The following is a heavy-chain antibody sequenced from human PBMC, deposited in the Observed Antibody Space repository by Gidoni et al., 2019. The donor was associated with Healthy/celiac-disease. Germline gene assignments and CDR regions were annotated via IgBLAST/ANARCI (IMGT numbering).Heavy chain of an antibody. Sequence: QVQLVQSGAEVKKPGASVKVSCKASGYTFTSYYMHWVRQAPGQGLEWMGIINPSGGSTSYAQKFQGRVTMTRDTSTSTVYMELSSLRSEDTAVYYCARAGDTAMVRGYYFDYWGQGTLVTVSS. J-gene: IGHJ4*02. CDR2: INPSGGST. CDR1: GYTFTSYY. D-gene: IGHD5-18*01. V-gene: IGHV1-46*01. CDR3: ARAGDTAMVRGYYFDY.